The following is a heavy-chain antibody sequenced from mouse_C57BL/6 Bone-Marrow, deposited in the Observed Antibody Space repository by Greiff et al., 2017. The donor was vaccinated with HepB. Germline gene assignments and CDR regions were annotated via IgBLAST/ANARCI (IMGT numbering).Heavy chain of an antibody. V-gene: IGHV1-7*01. J-gene: IGHJ3*01. CDR2: INPSSGYT. Sequence: QVHVKQSGAELAKPGASVKLSCKASGYTFTSYWMHWVKQRPGQGLEWIGYINPSSGYTKYNQKFKDRATLAADKSSSTAYMQLSSLTYADSAAYYCERDGCLYWFAYWGQGTLVTVSA. CDR1: GYTFTSYW. CDR3: ERDGCLYWFAY. D-gene: IGHD2-3*01.